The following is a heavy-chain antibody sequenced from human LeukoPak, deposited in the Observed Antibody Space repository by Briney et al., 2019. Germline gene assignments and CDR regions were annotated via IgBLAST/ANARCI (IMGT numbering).Heavy chain of an antibody. CDR2: IYYSGST. J-gene: IGHJ4*02. V-gene: IGHV4-31*03. D-gene: IGHD6-6*01. CDR1: GGSISSVGYY. CDR3: ARDVRYSSSSQFDY. Sequence: SQTLSLTCTVSGGSISSVGYYWSWIRQHPGKGLEWIGYIYYSGSTYYNPSLKSRVTISVDTSKNQYSLKLSSVTAADTAVYYCARDVRYSSSSQFDYWGQGTLVTVSS.